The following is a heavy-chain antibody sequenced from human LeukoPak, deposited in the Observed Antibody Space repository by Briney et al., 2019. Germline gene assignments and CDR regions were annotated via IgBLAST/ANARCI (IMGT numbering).Heavy chain of an antibody. Sequence: GESLKISCKGSGYSFSSYWIGWVRQMPGKGLEWMGIIYPADPDVRYSPSFQGQVTISADKSISTTYLQWSSLKASDTAMYYCATHPYTSGWYIVDYWGQGTLVTVSS. CDR3: ATHPYTSGWYIVDY. CDR1: GYSFSSYW. CDR2: IYPADPDV. D-gene: IGHD6-19*01. V-gene: IGHV5-51*01. J-gene: IGHJ4*02.